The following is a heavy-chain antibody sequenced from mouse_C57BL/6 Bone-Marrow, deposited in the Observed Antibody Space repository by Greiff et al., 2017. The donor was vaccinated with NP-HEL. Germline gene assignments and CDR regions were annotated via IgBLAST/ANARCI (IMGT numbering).Heavy chain of an antibody. J-gene: IGHJ4*01. D-gene: IGHD2-4*01. Sequence: EVKVVESGGGLVKPGGSLKLSCAASGFTYSDYGMHWVRQAPEKGLEWVAYISSGSSTIYYADTVKGRFTISRDNAKNTLFLQMTSLRSEDTAMYYCATYDYEDYYAMDYWGQGTSVTVSS. CDR1: GFTYSDYG. V-gene: IGHV5-17*01. CDR3: ATYDYEDYYAMDY. CDR2: ISSGSSTI.